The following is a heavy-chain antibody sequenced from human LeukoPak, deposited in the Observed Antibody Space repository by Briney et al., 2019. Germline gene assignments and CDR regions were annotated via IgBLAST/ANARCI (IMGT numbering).Heavy chain of an antibody. V-gene: IGHV1-69*04. J-gene: IGHJ5*02. CDR2: IIPIFGIA. CDR3: ARDPAYCGGDCYSSWFDP. D-gene: IGHD2-21*02. CDR1: GGTFSSYA. Sequence: GSSVKVSCKASGGTFSSYAISWVRQAPGQGLEWMGRIIPIFGIANYAQKFQGRVTITADKSTSTAYMELSSLRSEDTAVYYCARDPAYCGGDCYSSWFDPWGQGTLVTVSS.